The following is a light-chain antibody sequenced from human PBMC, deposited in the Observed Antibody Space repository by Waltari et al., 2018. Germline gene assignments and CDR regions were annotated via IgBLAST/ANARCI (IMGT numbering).Light chain of an antibody. CDR2: DVF. Sequence: QSALTQPRSVSGSPGQSVTIPCTGTGNDVGSYDYVSWYQQQSGRAPKLIIYDVFNRPSGVPDRFSGSRSGGTAYLTISGLQAEDEADYYCCSYAGPAFGEGTKLTVL. CDR1: GNDVGSYDY. CDR3: CSYAGPA. V-gene: IGLV2-11*01. J-gene: IGLJ2*01.